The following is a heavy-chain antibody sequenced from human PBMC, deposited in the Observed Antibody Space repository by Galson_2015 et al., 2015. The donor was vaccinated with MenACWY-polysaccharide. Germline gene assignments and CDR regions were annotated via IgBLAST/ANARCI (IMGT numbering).Heavy chain of an antibody. Sequence: SLRLSCAASGFTFSTYDMHWVRQAPGKGLEWVTVISYDGSNKYYADSVKGRFTISRDSSQNSFYLQMSSLRADDTAVYYCAREYCIRTTCSGMDVWGQGTTVTVSS. D-gene: IGHD2-2*01. CDR2: ISYDGSNK. V-gene: IGHV3-30*04. CDR1: GFTFSTYD. J-gene: IGHJ6*02. CDR3: AREYCIRTTCSGMDV.